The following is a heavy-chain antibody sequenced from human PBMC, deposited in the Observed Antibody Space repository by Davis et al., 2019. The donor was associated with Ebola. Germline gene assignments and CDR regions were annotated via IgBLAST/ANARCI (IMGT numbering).Heavy chain of an antibody. Sequence: GESLKIFCAASGFTFSSYSMNWVRQAPGKGLEWVSSISSSSSYIYYADSVKGRFTISRDNAKNSLYLQMNSLRAEDTAVYYCARDLMATIGGVNYWGQGTLVTVSS. D-gene: IGHD5-24*01. CDR3: ARDLMATIGGVNY. CDR2: ISSSSSYI. J-gene: IGHJ4*02. CDR1: GFTFSSYS. V-gene: IGHV3-21*01.